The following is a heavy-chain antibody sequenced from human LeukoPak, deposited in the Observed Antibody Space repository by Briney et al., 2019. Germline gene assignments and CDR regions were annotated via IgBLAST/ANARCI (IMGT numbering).Heavy chain of an antibody. CDR2: IASDGSHT. V-gene: IGHV3-30-3*01. D-gene: IGHD2-21*02. J-gene: IGHJ3*02. CDR3: ARERQDTVIHSGAFDI. Sequence: GGSLRLSCAASGSTFSNYFMHWVRQAPGKGLEWVADIASDGSHTFYVESVKGRFTISRDNSKNTLYLQMNSLGPEDTAVYFCARERQDTVIHSGAFDIWGQGTMVTVSS. CDR1: GSTFSNYF.